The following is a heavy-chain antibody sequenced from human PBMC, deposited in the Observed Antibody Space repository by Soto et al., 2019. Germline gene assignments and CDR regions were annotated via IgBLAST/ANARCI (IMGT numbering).Heavy chain of an antibody. J-gene: IGHJ4*02. CDR2: IIPILGIA. Sequence: QVQLVQSGAEVKKPGSSVKVSCKASGGTFSSYTISWVRQAPGQGLEWMGRIIPILGIANYAQKFQGRVTITADKSTSTAYMELSSLRSEDPAVYYCARGIAAAGTGYYFDYWGQGTLVTVSS. CDR3: ARGIAAAGTGYYFDY. CDR1: GGTFSSYT. D-gene: IGHD6-13*01. V-gene: IGHV1-69*02.